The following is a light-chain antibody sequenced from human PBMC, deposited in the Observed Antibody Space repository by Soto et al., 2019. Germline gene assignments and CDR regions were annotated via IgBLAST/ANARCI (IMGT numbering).Light chain of an antibody. CDR1: SSNIGSNT. V-gene: IGLV1-44*01. CDR3: AAWDDSLNGYV. Sequence: QSVLTQPPSASGTPGQRVTISCPGSSSNIGSNTVNWYQQLPGMAPKLLIYSNNQRPSGVPDRFSGSKSGTSASLAISGLQSEDEADYYCAAWDDSLNGYVFGSGTKLTVL. CDR2: SNN. J-gene: IGLJ1*01.